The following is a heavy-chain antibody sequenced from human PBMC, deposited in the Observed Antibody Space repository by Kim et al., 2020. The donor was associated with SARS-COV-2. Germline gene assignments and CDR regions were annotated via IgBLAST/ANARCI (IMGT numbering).Heavy chain of an antibody. J-gene: IGHJ6*02. CDR2: IWYDGSNK. Sequence: GGSLRLSCAASGFTFSSYGMHWVRQAPGKGLEWVAVIWYDGSNKYYADSVKGRFTISRDNSKNTLYLQMNSLRAEDTAVYYCAREGEEVVVPAAMKRYYYYGMDDWGQGTTVTVSS. CDR3: AREGEEVVVPAAMKRYYYYGMDD. D-gene: IGHD2-2*01. CDR1: GFTFSSYG. V-gene: IGHV3-33*01.